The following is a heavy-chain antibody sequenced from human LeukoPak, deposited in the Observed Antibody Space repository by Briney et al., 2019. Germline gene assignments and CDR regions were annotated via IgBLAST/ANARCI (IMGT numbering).Heavy chain of an antibody. V-gene: IGHV6-1*01. J-gene: IGHJ6*03. Sequence: SQTPSLTCALSGDSVSSNSAAWNRIRQSPSRGLEWLGRTYYRSKWYNDYAVSVKSRITINPDTSKNQFSLQLNSVTPEDTAVYYCARSVGYSSSFFYYYYYYMDVWGKGTTVTVSS. CDR1: GDSVSSNSAA. CDR2: TYYRSKWYN. CDR3: ARSVGYSSSFFYYYYYYMDV. D-gene: IGHD6-6*01.